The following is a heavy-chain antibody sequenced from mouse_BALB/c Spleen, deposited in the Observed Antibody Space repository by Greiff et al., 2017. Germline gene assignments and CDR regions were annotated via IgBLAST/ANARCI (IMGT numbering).Heavy chain of an antibody. Sequence: EVQLVESGGDLVKPGGSLKLSCAASGFTFSSYGMSWVRQTPDKRLEWDATISSGGSYTYYPDSVKGRFTISRDNAKNTLYLQMSSLKSEDTAMYYCASLTTVDAMDYWGQGTSVTVSS. V-gene: IGHV5-6*01. CDR2: ISSGGSYT. CDR1: GFTFSSYG. J-gene: IGHJ4*01. D-gene: IGHD1-1*01. CDR3: ASLTTVDAMDY.